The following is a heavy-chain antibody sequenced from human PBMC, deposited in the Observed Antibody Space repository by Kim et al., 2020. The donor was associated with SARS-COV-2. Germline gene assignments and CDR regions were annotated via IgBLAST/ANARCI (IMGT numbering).Heavy chain of an antibody. CDR1: GFTFSSCT. D-gene: IGHD5-18*01. Sequence: GGSLRLSCAASGFTFSSCTMNWVRQAPGKGLEWVSSIRGSGSIYYADSVKGRFTSSRDNSKNTLYLQMNSMRAEDTAVYYCAKEGYGYWGQGTLVTVCS. V-gene: IGHV3-23*01. J-gene: IGHJ4*02. CDR2: IRGSGSI. CDR3: AKEGYGY.